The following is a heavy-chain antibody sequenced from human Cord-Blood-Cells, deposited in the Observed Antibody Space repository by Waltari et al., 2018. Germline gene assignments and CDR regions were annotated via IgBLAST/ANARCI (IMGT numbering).Heavy chain of an antibody. V-gene: IGHV1-3*01. CDR1: GYTFTSYA. CDR2: INAGNGNT. D-gene: IGHD1-26*01. J-gene: IGHJ3*02. Sequence: QVQLVQSGAEVKKPGASVKVSCKASGYTFTSYAMHWVRQAPGQRLERMGWINAGNGNTKYSQKFQGRVTITRDTSASTAYMELSSLRSEDTAVYYCASSGRGSYYAFDIWGQGTMVTVSS. CDR3: ASSGRGSYYAFDI.